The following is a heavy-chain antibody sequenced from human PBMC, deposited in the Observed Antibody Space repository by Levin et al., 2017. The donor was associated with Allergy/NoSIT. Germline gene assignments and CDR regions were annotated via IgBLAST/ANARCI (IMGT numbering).Heavy chain of an antibody. CDR3: ARAPSARAGVWFGELSDAFDI. Sequence: PGGSLRLSCAASGFTFSDYYMSWIRQAPGKGLEWVSYISSSSSYTNYADSVKGRFTISRDNAKNSLYLQMNSLRAEVTAVYYCARAPSARAGVWFGELSDAFDIWGQGTMVTVSS. CDR1: GFTFSDYY. J-gene: IGHJ3*02. CDR2: ISSSSSYT. D-gene: IGHD3-10*01. V-gene: IGHV3-11*03.